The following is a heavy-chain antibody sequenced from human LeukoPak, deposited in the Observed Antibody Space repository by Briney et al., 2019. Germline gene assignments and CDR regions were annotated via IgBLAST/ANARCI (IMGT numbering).Heavy chain of an antibody. J-gene: IGHJ6*02. CDR3: AALWFGRNWHYYYYGMDV. CDR2: FDPEDGET. Sequence: ASVKVSCKVSGYTLTELSMHWVRQAPGKGLEWMGGFDPEDGETIYAQKFQGRVTMTEDTSTDTAYMELSSLRSEDTAVYYCAALWFGRNWHYYYYGMDVWGQGTTVTVSS. V-gene: IGHV1-24*01. D-gene: IGHD3-10*01. CDR1: GYTLTELS.